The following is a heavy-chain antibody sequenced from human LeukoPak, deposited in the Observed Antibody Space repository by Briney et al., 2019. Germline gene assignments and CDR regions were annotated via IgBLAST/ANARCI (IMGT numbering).Heavy chain of an antibody. V-gene: IGHV3-74*01. D-gene: IGHD1-1*01. J-gene: IGHJ3*02. CDR1: RFTFSSYL. CDR2: INTDGSGT. CDR3: ARGNAHAFDI. Sequence: GGSLRLSCAASRFTFSSYLMHWVRQAPGKGLVWVSRINTDGSGTSYADSVKGRFTISRDNAKNTLYLQMNSLRAEDTAVYYCARGNAHAFDIWGQGTMVTVSS.